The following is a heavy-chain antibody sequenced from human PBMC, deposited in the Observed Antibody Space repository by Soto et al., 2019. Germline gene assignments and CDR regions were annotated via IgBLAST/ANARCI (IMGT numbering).Heavy chain of an antibody. CDR3: AKRFPDDSPAYGLDY. Sequence: EVQLLESGGGLVQPGGSLRLSCAASGFTFGSYVMAWVRQAPGKGLEWISGISASGGGTYYSDSVKGRFTISRDNSKNTMYLQMNSLRAEDTAVYYCAKRFPDDSPAYGLDYWGQGALVTVSS. V-gene: IGHV3-23*01. CDR2: ISASGGGT. J-gene: IGHJ4*02. D-gene: IGHD3-22*01. CDR1: GFTFGSYV.